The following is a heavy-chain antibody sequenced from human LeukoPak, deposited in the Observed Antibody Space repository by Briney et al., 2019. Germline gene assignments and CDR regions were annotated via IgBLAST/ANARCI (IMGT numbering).Heavy chain of an antibody. D-gene: IGHD5-18*01. V-gene: IGHV1-2*02. CDR1: GYTFTGYY. Sequence: GASVKVSCKASGYTFTGYYMHCVRQAPGQGLEWMGWINPNSGGTNYAQKFQGRVTMTRDTSISTAYMELSRLRSDDTAVYYCARRYSYGFTLWFDPWGQGTLVTVSS. J-gene: IGHJ5*02. CDR2: INPNSGGT. CDR3: ARRYSYGFTLWFDP.